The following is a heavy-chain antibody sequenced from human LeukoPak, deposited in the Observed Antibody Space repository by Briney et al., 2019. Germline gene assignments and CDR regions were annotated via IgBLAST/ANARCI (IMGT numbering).Heavy chain of an antibody. V-gene: IGHV1-24*01. CDR3: ATKAAGAAVMRGHYYYGMDV. Sequence: ASVKVSCKVSGYTLTELSMHWVRQAPGKELEWIGDFDPEDGKIIYAQKFQGRVTMTEDTSTDTAYMELSSLRSEDTAVYYCATKAAGAAVMRGHYYYGMDVWGQGTTVTVSS. D-gene: IGHD6-13*01. J-gene: IGHJ6*02. CDR1: GYTLTELS. CDR2: FDPEDGKI.